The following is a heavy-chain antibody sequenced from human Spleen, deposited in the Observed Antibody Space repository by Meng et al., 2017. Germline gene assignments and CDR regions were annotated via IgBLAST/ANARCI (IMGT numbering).Heavy chain of an antibody. D-gene: IGHD6-13*01. CDR3: AREISSWQYYFDY. J-gene: IGHJ4*02. CDR1: GYSFTGHY. V-gene: IGHV1-2*06. Sequence: ASVKVSCKASGYSFTGHYIHCVRQAPGQGLEWMGRINPNSGVTQYSQNFQGRVTMTRDTSTNTAYMELSRLRSDDTAVYYCAREISSWQYYFDYWGQGTLVTVSS. CDR2: INPNSGVT.